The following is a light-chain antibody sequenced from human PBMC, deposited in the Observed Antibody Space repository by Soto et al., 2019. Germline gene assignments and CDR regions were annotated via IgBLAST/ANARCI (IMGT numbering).Light chain of an antibody. CDR1: QSISSW. CDR3: HQYNSFWYS. Sequence: DIQMTQSPSSLSASVGDRVTITCRASQSISSWLAWYQQKPGNAPKLLIYQASTLELGVPSRFSGSGSGTDFTLTISSLQPDDFATYYCHQYNSFWYSFAQGTKLEIK. CDR2: QAS. J-gene: IGKJ2*01. V-gene: IGKV1-5*03.